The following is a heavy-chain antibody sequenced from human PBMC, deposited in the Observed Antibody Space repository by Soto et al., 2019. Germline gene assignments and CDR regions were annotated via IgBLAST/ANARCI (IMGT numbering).Heavy chain of an antibody. V-gene: IGHV1-69*06. D-gene: IGHD1-26*01. CDR3: AGGAAPEGWGSYRWEDY. J-gene: IGHJ4*02. CDR2: IIPIFGTA. CDR1: GGTFSSYA. Sequence: QVQLVQSGAEVKKPGSSVKVSCKASGGTFSSYAISWVRQAPGQGLEWMGGIIPIFGTANYAQKFQGRVTITTEKSTSTADMELGGLRSEDTAVYYWAGGAAPEGWGSYRWEDYWGQGTLVTVSS.